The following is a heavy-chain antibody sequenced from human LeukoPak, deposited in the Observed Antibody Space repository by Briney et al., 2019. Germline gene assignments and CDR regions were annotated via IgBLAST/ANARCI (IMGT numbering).Heavy chain of an antibody. CDR3: ARGGGRATIVPDY. Sequence: GGSLRLSCAASAFTFSHYGMHWVRQAPGKGLEWVAVIWYDGSNKYYADSVKGRFTISRDNSKNTLYLQMNSLRAEDTAVYYCARGGGRATIVPDYWGLGTLVTVSS. CDR1: AFTFSHYG. CDR2: IWYDGSNK. J-gene: IGHJ4*02. V-gene: IGHV3-33*01. D-gene: IGHD3-16*01.